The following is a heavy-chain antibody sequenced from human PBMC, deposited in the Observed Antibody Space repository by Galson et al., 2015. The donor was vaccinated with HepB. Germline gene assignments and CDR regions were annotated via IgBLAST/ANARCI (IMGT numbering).Heavy chain of an antibody. CDR3: ARRTNYYDSSGGLDY. CDR1: GFTFDDYA. CDR2: ISWNSGSI. J-gene: IGHJ4*02. Sequence: SLRLSCAASGFTFDDYAMHWVRQAPGKGLEWVSGISWNSGSIGYADSVKGRFTISRDNAKNSLYLQMNSLRAEDTALYYCARRTNYYDSSGGLDYWGQGTLVTVSS. V-gene: IGHV3-9*01. D-gene: IGHD3-22*01.